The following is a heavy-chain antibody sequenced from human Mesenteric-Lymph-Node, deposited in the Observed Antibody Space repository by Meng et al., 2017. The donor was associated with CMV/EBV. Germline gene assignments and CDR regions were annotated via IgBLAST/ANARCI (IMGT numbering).Heavy chain of an antibody. D-gene: IGHD2-2*01. CDR3: AKDCSTTSCYGTFDY. CDR1: GFTFSSYA. CDR2: ISWDGRST. V-gene: IGHV3-43*01. Sequence: GGSLRLSCAASGFTFSSYAMHWVRQAPGKGLEWVSLISWDGRSTYYADSVKGRFTISRDNSKNSLYLQMNSLRTEDTALYYCAKDCSTTSCYGTFDYWGQGALVTVSS. J-gene: IGHJ4*02.